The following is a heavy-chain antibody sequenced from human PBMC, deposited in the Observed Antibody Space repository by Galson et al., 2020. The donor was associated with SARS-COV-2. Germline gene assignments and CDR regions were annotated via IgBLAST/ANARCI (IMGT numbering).Heavy chain of an antibody. CDR3: ASEYCSTSRSESIDF. CDR2: INLDGSER. J-gene: IGHJ3*01. V-gene: IGHV3-7*01. D-gene: IGHD2-2*01. CDR1: GFSFSSYW. Sequence: GGSLRLSCAASGFSFSSYWMSWVRQAPGKGLEWVANINLDGSERYYMDSVKGRFTISRDNAKNSLFLQMNNLRDEDTAVYYCASEYCSTSRSESIDFWGKGTMVTVSS.